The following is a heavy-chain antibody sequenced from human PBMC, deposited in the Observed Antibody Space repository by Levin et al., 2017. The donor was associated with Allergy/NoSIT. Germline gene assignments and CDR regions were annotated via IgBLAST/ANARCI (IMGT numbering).Heavy chain of an antibody. V-gene: IGHV3-30*18. CDR2: ISYDGSNK. CDR3: AKDLDIVGATTTAFDS. D-gene: IGHD1-26*01. Sequence: GGSLRLSCAASGFTFSSYGMHWVRQAPGKGLEWEAVISYDGSNKYYADSVKGRFTISRDNSKNTPYLQMNSLRAEDTAVYYCAKDLDIVGATTTAFDSWGQGTMVTVSS. CDR1: GFTFSSYG. J-gene: IGHJ3*02.